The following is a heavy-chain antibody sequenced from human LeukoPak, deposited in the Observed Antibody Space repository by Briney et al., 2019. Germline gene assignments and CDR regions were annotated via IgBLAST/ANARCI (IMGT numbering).Heavy chain of an antibody. Sequence: PGGSLRLSCAASGFTFSSYAMSWVRQAPGKGLEWVSAISGSGGSTYYADSVKGRFTISRGNSKNTLYLQMNSLRAEDTAVYYCAKQGYSSSSGWFDPWGQGTLVTVSS. V-gene: IGHV3-23*01. J-gene: IGHJ5*02. CDR3: AKQGYSSSSGWFDP. CDR2: ISGSGGST. D-gene: IGHD6-6*01. CDR1: GFTFSSYA.